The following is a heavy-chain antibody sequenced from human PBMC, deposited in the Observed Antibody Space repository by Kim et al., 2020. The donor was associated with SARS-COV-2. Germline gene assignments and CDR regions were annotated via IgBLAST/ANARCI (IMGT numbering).Heavy chain of an antibody. V-gene: IGHV4-39*07. Sequence: SETLSLTCTVSGGSISSSSYYWGWIRQPPGKGLEWIGSIYYSGSTYYNPSLKSRVTISVDTSKNQFSLKLSSVTAADMAVYYCARGVRGLIDYWGQGTLVTVSS. CDR2: IYYSGST. J-gene: IGHJ4*02. CDR1: GGSISSSSYY. CDR3: ARGVRGLIDY. D-gene: IGHD2-21*01.